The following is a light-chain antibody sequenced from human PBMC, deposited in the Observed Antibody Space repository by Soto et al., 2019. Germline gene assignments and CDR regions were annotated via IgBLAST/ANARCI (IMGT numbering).Light chain of an antibody. CDR3: SSYTIYSTLLL. CDR1: SSDIGGYKY. Sequence: QSALTQPASVSGSPGQSITISCTGTSSDIGGYKYVSWYQQHPGEAPKLIIYEVTNRPSGVSDRFSGSKSGNTASLTISGLQAEDEADYYCSSYTIYSTLLLFGGGTKLTVL. V-gene: IGLV2-14*01. CDR2: EVT. J-gene: IGLJ2*01.